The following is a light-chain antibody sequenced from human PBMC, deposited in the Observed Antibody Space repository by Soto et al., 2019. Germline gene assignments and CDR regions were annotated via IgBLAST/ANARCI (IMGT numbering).Light chain of an antibody. CDR1: QGIRND. CDR2: AAS. J-gene: IGKJ4*01. CDR3: LQHNNYPPLT. V-gene: IGKV1-17*01. Sequence: DIQMTQSPSSLSASVGDRVTITCQASQGIRNDLAWYQQKPGKVPKRLIYAASSLQSGVPSRFSGSGFGTDFTLTISSLQPEDFATYYCLQHNNYPPLTFGGGTKVEIK.